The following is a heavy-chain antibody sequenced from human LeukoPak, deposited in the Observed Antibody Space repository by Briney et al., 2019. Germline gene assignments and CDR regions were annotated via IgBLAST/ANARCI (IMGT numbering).Heavy chain of an antibody. V-gene: IGHV3-30-3*01. J-gene: IGHJ6*02. D-gene: IGHD2-2*01. CDR1: GFTFSSYA. CDR3: ARGISSFYYYGMDV. CDR2: ISYDGSNK. Sequence: PGGSLRLSCAASGFTFSSYAMPWVRQAPGKGLEWVAVISYDGSNKYYADSVKGRFTISRDNSKNTLYLQMNSLRAEDTAVYYCARGISSFYYYGMDVWGQGTTVTVSS.